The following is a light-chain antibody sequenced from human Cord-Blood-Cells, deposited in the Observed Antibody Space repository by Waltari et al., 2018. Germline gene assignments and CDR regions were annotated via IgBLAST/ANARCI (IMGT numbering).Light chain of an antibody. V-gene: IGKV4-1*01. CDR1: QSVLYNSNNKNY. CDR2: WAS. Sequence: CKSSQSVLYNSNNKNYLAWYQQKPGQPPKLLIYWASTRESGVPDRFSGSGSGTDFTLTISSLQAEDVAVYYCQQYYSTPPTFGQGTKVEIK. CDR3: QQYYSTPPT. J-gene: IGKJ1*01.